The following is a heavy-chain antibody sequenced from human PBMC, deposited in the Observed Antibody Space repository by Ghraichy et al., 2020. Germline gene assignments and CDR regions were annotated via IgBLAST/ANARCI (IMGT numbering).Heavy chain of an antibody. D-gene: IGHD2-21*02. CDR1: GGSVSSGSHH. Sequence: SKTLSLTCTVSGGSVSSGSHHWSWIRQPPGKGLEWIGSIYHTGSTNYNPSLKSRVTISVDTSKNQFSLKLRTVTAADTAVYYCARVMTSYCGGDCYSHYFDFWGQGTLVTASS. CDR3: ARVMTSYCGGDCYSHYFDF. J-gene: IGHJ4*02. CDR2: IYHTGST. V-gene: IGHV4-61*01.